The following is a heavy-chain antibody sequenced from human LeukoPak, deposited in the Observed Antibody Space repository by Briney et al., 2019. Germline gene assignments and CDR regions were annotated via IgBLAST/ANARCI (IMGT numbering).Heavy chain of an antibody. CDR2: THPSGNS. J-gene: IGHJ5*02. V-gene: IGHV4-4*09. Sequence: SETLSLTCTVSGGSNNSYYWSWIRQPPGKGLEWIGYTHPSGNSNYSPSLKSRVTISIDMSRNQFSLKLSSVTAADTAVYYCARKAPKKGWFDPWGQGTLVTVSS. CDR3: ARKAPKKGWFDP. CDR1: GGSNNSYY.